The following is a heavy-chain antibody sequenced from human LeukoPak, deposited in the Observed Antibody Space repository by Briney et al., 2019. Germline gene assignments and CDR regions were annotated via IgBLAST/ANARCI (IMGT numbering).Heavy chain of an antibody. Sequence: PSETLSLTCTVSGASISSGGYYWRWLRQHPGKGLEWIGYIYYSGSTYYNPSLNSRLSISVDTSRNQFSLQLTSVTAADTAVYYCARGPGGCSSTSCSDNWFDPWGQGTLVTVSS. CDR1: GASISSGGYY. CDR3: ARGPGGCSSTSCSDNWFDP. D-gene: IGHD2-2*01. J-gene: IGHJ5*02. CDR2: IYYSGST. V-gene: IGHV4-31*03.